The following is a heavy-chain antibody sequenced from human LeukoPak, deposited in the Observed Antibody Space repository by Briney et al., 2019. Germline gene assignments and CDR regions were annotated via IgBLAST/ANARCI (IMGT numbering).Heavy chain of an antibody. Sequence: GGSLRLSCAASGFTFSSYSMNWVRQAPGKGLEWVSSISSSSSYIYYADSVKGRFTISRDNAKNSLYLQMNSLRAEDTAVYYCARRTGYSSGWYAYWGQGTLVTVSS. CDR3: ARRTGYSSGWYAY. CDR1: GFTFSSYS. CDR2: ISSSSSYI. V-gene: IGHV3-21*01. D-gene: IGHD6-19*01. J-gene: IGHJ4*02.